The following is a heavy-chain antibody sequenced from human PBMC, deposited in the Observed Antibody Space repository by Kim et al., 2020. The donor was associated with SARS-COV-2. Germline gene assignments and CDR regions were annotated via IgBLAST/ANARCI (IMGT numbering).Heavy chain of an antibody. Sequence: GGSLRLSCAASGFTFSNAWMSWVRQAPGKGLEWVGRIKSKTDGGTTDYAAPVKGRFTISRDDSKNTLYLQMNSLKTEDTAVYYCTHLDSGYDWDAFDIWGQGTMVTVSS. D-gene: IGHD5-12*01. J-gene: IGHJ3*02. CDR2: IKSKTDGGTT. CDR1: GFTFSNAW. V-gene: IGHV3-15*01. CDR3: THLDSGYDWDAFDI.